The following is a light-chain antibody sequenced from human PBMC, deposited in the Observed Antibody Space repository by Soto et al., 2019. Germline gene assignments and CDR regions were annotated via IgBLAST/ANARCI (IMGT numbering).Light chain of an antibody. J-gene: IGKJ4*01. Sequence: EIVLTQSPGTLSLSPGERATLSCRASQDVDSNFLAWYQQRPGQAPRLLIYGSSRRATGIPDRFSVSGSGTDFTLTISRVGPEDIAVYFCHQYYSSITFGGGTKVEVK. CDR1: QDVDSNF. CDR2: GSS. CDR3: HQYYSSIT. V-gene: IGKV3-20*01.